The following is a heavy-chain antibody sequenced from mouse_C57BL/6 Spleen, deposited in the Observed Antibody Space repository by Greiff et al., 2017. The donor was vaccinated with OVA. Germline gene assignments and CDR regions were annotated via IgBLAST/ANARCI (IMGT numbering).Heavy chain of an antibody. V-gene: IGHV5-17*01. CDR2: ISSGSSTI. D-gene: IGHD1-1*02. J-gene: IGHJ2*01. Sequence: EVKLMESGGGLVKPGGSLKLSCAASGFTFSDYGMHWVRQAPEKGLEWVAYISSGSSTIYYADTVKGRFTISRDNAKNTLLLQMTSLRSEDTAMYYCARGWEVDYWGQGTTLTVSS. CDR3: ARGWEVDY. CDR1: GFTFSDYG.